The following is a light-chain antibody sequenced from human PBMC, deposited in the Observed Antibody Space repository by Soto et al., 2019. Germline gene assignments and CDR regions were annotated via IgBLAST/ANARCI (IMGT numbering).Light chain of an antibody. Sequence: QSALTQPASASGSPGQSITISCTGTSSDVGSYNLVSWYQQHPGKAPKVMIYEGSKRPSGVSNRFSGSKSGNTASLTISGLQAEDEADYYCCSYAGNTTHVVFGGGTKLTVL. CDR2: EGS. CDR1: SSDVGSYNL. J-gene: IGLJ2*01. V-gene: IGLV2-23*01. CDR3: CSYAGNTTHVV.